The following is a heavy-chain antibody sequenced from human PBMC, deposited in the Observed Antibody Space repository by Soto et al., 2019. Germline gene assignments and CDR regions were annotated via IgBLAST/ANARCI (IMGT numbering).Heavy chain of an antibody. CDR1: GYTFTSYG. J-gene: IGHJ4*02. CDR2: ISTSKGDT. V-gene: IGHV1-18*01. Sequence: QVQMVQSGPEVKKPGASVKVSCKTSGYTFTSYGVAWVRQAPGQGLEWMGWISTSKGDTTYAQKFQGRVTMTTATSTSTAYMELRSLRSDDTAVYYCATRSPAFDFWGQGTLVTVSS. CDR3: ATRSPAFDF.